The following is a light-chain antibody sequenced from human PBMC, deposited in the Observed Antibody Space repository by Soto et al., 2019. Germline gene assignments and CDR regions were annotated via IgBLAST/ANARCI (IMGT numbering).Light chain of an antibody. J-gene: IGLJ2*01. CDR1: RTDVGGYNY. Sequence: QSVLTQPPSASGSPGQSVTISCTGTRTDVGGYNYVSWYQQHPGKAPKLMMFEVTKRPSGVPDRFSGSKFGNTASLTVSGLQAEDEADYYCASYGGNNNLLFGGGTKLTVL. V-gene: IGLV2-8*01. CDR2: EVT. CDR3: ASYGGNNNLL.